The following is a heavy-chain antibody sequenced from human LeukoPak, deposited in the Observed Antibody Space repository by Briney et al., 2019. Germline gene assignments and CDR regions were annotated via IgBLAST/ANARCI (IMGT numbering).Heavy chain of an antibody. Sequence: GGSLRLSCAASGFTFSDYYMSWIRQAPGKGLVWVSRINTDGSSTSYADSVKGRFTISRDNAKNTLYLQMNSLRAEDTAVYYCARASYSSSSVGYWGQGTLVTVSS. CDR2: INTDGSST. CDR1: GFTFSDYY. V-gene: IGHV3-74*01. D-gene: IGHD6-6*01. CDR3: ARASYSSSSVGY. J-gene: IGHJ4*02.